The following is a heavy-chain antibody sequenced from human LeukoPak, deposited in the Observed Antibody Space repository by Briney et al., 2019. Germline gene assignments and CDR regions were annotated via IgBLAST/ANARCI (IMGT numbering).Heavy chain of an antibody. CDR2: IYSGGST. J-gene: IGHJ4*02. Sequence: AGGSLRPSCAASGFTVSSNYMSWVRQAPGKGLEWVSVIYSGGSTYYADSVKGRFTISRDNSKNTLYLQMNSLRAEDTAVYYCARTYYDILTGLYYWGQGTLVTVSS. CDR3: ARTYYDILTGLYY. V-gene: IGHV3-53*01. CDR1: GFTVSSNY. D-gene: IGHD3-9*01.